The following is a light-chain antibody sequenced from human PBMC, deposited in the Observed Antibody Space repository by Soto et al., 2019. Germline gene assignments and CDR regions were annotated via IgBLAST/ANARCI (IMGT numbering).Light chain of an antibody. CDR2: DVT. CDR3: SSFTSSMTNV. J-gene: IGLJ1*01. Sequence: QSALTQPASVSGSPGQSITISCTRTSSDVGGYNSVSWYQQHPGKAPKLILYDVTDRPSGVSYRFSGSKSGNTASLTISGLQATDESDYFCSSFTSSMTNVFGSGTKLTV. V-gene: IGLV2-14*01. CDR1: SSDVGGYNS.